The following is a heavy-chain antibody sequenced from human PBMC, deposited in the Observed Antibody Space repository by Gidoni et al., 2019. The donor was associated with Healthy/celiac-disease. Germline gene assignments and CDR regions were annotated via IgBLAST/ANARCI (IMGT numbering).Heavy chain of an antibody. V-gene: IGHV5-51*01. CDR3: ARPMDCSGGSCYSALSY. CDR2: MYPGDSDS. J-gene: IGHJ4*02. CDR1: GYSVTSYW. D-gene: IGHD2-15*01. Sequence: EVQPLPSGASVKTPGEPLKISCNGSGYSVTSYWIGRGRRMHGKGLEWMGIMYPGDSDSRYSPSFQGQVTIPAVNSISTAYLQWSSLKASDTAMYYCARPMDCSGGSCYSALSYWGQGTLVTVSS.